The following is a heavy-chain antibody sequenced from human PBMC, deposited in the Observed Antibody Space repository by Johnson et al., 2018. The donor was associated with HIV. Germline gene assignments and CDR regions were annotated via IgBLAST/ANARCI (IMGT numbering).Heavy chain of an antibody. V-gene: IGHV3-30*02. CDR3: AKGVCNYWPDSFDI. CDR1: GFTFSSYG. Sequence: QMLLVESGGGVVQPGGSLRLSCAASGFTFSSYGMHWVRQAPGKGLEWVAFIRYDGSNKYYADSVQGRFTISRDKSENTLYLQMNSLRDEDTAVYYCAKGVCNYWPDSFDIWGQGTMVTVSS. D-gene: IGHD2-8*02. CDR2: IRYDGSNK. J-gene: IGHJ3*02.